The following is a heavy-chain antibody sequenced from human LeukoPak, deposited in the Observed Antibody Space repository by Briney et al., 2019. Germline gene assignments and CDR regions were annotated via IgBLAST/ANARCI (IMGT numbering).Heavy chain of an antibody. V-gene: IGHV3-23*01. CDR1: GFTFSSYA. Sequence: GGSLRLSCAASGFTFSSYAMSWVRQAPGKGPEWVSAISGSGGSTYYADSVKGRFTISRDNSKNTLYLQMNSLRAEDTAVYYCAHISCSWPDYWGQGTLVTVSS. CDR3: AHISCSWPDY. J-gene: IGHJ4*02. D-gene: IGHD6-13*01. CDR2: ISGSGGST.